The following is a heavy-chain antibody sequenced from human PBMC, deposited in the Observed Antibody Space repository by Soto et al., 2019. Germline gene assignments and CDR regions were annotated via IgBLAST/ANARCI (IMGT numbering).Heavy chain of an antibody. CDR3: ARLVVVAPVANA. CDR2: IFYTGTT. Sequence: SETLSLTCSVSGGSINYNSYYWGWIRQPPGKGLEWVGGIFYTGTTYCSPSLKDRVTTSVDTSKNSFSLNLTSVTAADTAVYFCARLVVVAPVANAWGQGTLVTVSS. V-gene: IGHV4-39*02. CDR1: GGSINYNSYY. D-gene: IGHD2-2*01. J-gene: IGHJ5*02.